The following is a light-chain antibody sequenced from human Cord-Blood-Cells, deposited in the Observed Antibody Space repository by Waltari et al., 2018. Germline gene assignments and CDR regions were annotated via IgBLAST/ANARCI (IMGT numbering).Light chain of an antibody. J-gene: IGKJ1*01. V-gene: IGKV3-15*01. CDR1: QSVSSN. Sequence: EIVMTQSPATLSVSPGESATLSCRASQSVSSNLAWYQQKPCQAPRLLIYGASTRATGIPARFSGSGSGTEFTLTISSVQSEDFAVYYCQQYNNWPRTFGQGTKVEIK. CDR2: GAS. CDR3: QQYNNWPRT.